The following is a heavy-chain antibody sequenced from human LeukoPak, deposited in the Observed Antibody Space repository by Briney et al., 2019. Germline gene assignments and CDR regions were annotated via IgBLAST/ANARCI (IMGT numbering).Heavy chain of an antibody. D-gene: IGHD6-13*01. CDR1: GYTVTSYY. V-gene: IGHV1-46*01. CDR3: ARDRRGPGIAAAGTVDWFDP. J-gene: IGHJ5*02. CDR2: INPSGGST. Sequence: GASVKVSCKASGYTVTSYYMHWVRQAPGQGLEWMGIINPSGGSTSYAQKFQGRVIMTRDTSTSAVYMELSSLRSEDTAVYYCARDRRGPGIAAAGTVDWFDPWGQGTLVTVSS.